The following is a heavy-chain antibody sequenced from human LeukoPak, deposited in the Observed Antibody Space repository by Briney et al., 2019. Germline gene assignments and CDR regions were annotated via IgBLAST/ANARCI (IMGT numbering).Heavy chain of an antibody. CDR3: AREGDCSGGSCLSVDSAFDI. D-gene: IGHD2-15*01. CDR2: INPNSGGT. Sequence: ASVKVSCKASGYSFADYYMHWVRQAPGQGLEWMGWINPNSGGTNYAQKFQGRVTMTRDTSISTAYMELSRLRSDDTAVYYCAREGDCSGGSCLSVDSAFDIWGQGTMVTVSS. CDR1: GYSFADYY. V-gene: IGHV1-2*02. J-gene: IGHJ3*02.